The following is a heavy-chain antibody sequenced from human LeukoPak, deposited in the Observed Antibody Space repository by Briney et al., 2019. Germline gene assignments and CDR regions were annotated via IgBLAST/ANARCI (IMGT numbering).Heavy chain of an antibody. CDR2: VFYDGTMQ. CDR3: ARERMYYFDY. Sequence: GGSLRLSCVGSGFTFTNYAMHWVRQAPGKGLEWVAVVFYDGTMQYYIDSVKGRFTISRDNSKNSLYLQMNSLRPEDTAVYYCARERMYYFDYWGQGTLVTVSS. CDR1: GFTFTNYA. J-gene: IGHJ4*02. V-gene: IGHV3-30*04.